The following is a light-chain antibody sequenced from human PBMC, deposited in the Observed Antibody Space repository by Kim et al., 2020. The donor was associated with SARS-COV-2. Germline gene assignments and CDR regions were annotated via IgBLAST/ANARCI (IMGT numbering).Light chain of an antibody. CDR1: SSNIGAGYD. J-gene: IGLJ1*01. Sequence: ATIACTGSSSNIGAGYDVHWYQQRPGTAPKLLIYGNSKRPSGVPDRFSGSKSGTSASLAITGLQAEDEADYYCQSYDSSLSGSYVFGTGTKVTVL. CDR2: GNS. V-gene: IGLV1-40*01. CDR3: QSYDSSLSGSYV.